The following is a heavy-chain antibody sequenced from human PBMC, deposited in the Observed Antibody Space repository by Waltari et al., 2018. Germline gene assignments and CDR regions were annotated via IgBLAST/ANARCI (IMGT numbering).Heavy chain of an antibody. Sequence: EVQLVESGGGLVQPGGSLSLSCAASGFTFSTYWMIWVRQAPGKGLEWVANIKQDGGGENYVDSVKGRFTISRDNARDSLYLQMNSLRAEDTAVYYCAGSLGDGEWMSAFDIWGQGTMVTVSS. CDR3: AGSLGDGEWMSAFDI. CDR2: IKQDGGGE. D-gene: IGHD3-10*01. V-gene: IGHV3-7*01. J-gene: IGHJ3*02. CDR1: GFTFSTYW.